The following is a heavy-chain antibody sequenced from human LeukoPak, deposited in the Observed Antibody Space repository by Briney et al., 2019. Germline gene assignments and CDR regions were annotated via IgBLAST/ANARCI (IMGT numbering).Heavy chain of an antibody. CDR2: IYSGGST. CDR3: ARDQRGYYDSSGYPPYYYYGMDV. J-gene: IGHJ6*02. V-gene: IGHV3-66*02. D-gene: IGHD3-22*01. CDR1: GFTVSSNY. Sequence: GGSLRLSCAASGFTVSSNYMSWVRQASGKGLEWVSVIYSGGSTYYADSVKGRFTISRDNSKNTLYLQMNSLRAEDTAVYYCARDQRGYYDSSGYPPYYYYGMDVWGQGTTVTVSS.